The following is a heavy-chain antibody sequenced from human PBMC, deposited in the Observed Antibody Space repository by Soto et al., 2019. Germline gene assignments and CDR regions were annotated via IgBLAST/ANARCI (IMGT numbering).Heavy chain of an antibody. CDR1: VFTFSSYT. D-gene: IGHD6-19*01. J-gene: IGHJ6*02. CDR2: ISSSSSTI. V-gene: IGHV3-48*02. CDR3: ARYYSSGWSYYYGMDV. Sequence: WGSLRLSCSASVFTFSSYTTNWVRQAPGKGLEWVSYISSSSSTIYYADSVKGRFTISRDNAKNSLYLQMNSLRDEDTAVYYCARYYSSGWSYYYGMDVWGQGTTVTVSS.